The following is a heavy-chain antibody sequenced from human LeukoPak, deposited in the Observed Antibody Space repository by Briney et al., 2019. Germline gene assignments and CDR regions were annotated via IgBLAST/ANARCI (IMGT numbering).Heavy chain of an antibody. CDR2: ISYDGSNK. V-gene: IGHV3-30*18. D-gene: IGHD3-3*01. Sequence: GGSLRLSCAASGFTFSSYGMHWVRQAPGKGLEWVAVISYDGSNKYYADSVKGRFTISRDNSKNTLYLQMNSLRAEDTAVYYCAKGKSLRFLGRWGQGTLVTVSS. J-gene: IGHJ4*02. CDR1: GFTFSSYG. CDR3: AKGKSLRFLGR.